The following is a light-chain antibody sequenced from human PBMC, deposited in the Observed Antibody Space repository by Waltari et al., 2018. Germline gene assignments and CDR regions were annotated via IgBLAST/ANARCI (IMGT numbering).Light chain of an antibody. CDR3: LSSDISGTYWV. V-gene: IGLV3-16*01. J-gene: IGLJ3*02. CDR1: ALPNKY. CDR2: KDT. Sequence: SYEVTQPPSVSVSLGPMARITCSGEALPNKYAFWYQQKPGQFPVLLIHKDTERPSGVPGRFSGSTSGTTVTLTITGVQAEDEADYYCLSSDISGTYWVFGGGTKLTVL.